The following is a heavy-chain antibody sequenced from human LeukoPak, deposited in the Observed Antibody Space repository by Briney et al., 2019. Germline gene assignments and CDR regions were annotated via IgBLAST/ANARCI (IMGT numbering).Heavy chain of an antibody. CDR2: ITTGGGST. V-gene: IGHV3-23*01. D-gene: IGHD2-15*01. CDR3: SKTSGGNY. CDR1: GFTFSNYA. Sequence: GRSLRLSCAASGFTFSNYAMSWVRQAPGKGLEWVSAITTGGGSTFYADSVKGRFTISRDNSKNTLYLQMNGLRAEDTAVYYCSKTSGGNYWGQGTLVTVSS. J-gene: IGHJ4*02.